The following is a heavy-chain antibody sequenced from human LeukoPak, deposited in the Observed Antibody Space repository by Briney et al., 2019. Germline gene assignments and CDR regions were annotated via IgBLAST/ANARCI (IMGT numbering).Heavy chain of an antibody. CDR2: TSPDEGLK. CDR3: TADPILGAPDYFDY. J-gene: IGHJ4*02. Sequence: PGGSLRLSCAASGFTFANYVTHWVRQAPGKGLEWVAVTSPDEGLKFYGDSVKGRFTISRDNYKNTMYLQMQNLSEEHTAVYYCTADPILGAPDYFDYWGQGTLVTVSS. D-gene: IGHD1-26*01. V-gene: IGHV3-30*04. CDR1: GFTFANYV.